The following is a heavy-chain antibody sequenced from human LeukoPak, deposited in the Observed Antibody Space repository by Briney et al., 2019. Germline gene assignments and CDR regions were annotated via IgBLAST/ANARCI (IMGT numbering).Heavy chain of an antibody. Sequence: SETLSLTCTVSGGSISSYYWSGIRQPPGKGLEWIGYIYYSGSTNYNPSLKSRVTISVDTSKNQFSLKLSSVTAADTAVYYCAREVIAVAGTSFDYWGQGTLVTVSS. D-gene: IGHD6-19*01. CDR1: GGSISSYY. CDR3: AREVIAVAGTSFDY. J-gene: IGHJ4*02. CDR2: IYYSGST. V-gene: IGHV4-59*01.